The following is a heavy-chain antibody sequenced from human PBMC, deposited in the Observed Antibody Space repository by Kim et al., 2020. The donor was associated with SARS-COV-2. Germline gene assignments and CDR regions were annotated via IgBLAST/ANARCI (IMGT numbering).Heavy chain of an antibody. CDR1: GGSISSSSFY. V-gene: IGHV4-39*01. CDR3: ARHSYDSGGYYYVRGYWYFDL. CDR2: IYYSGTT. D-gene: IGHD3-22*01. Sequence: SETLSLTCTVSGGSISSSSFYWGWIRQSPGKGLEWIASIYYSGTTYYNPSLKSPVTISVDTSKNLFSLKLNSVTAADTAVYYCARHSYDSGGYYYVRGYWYFDLWGRGTLVTVSS. J-gene: IGHJ2*01.